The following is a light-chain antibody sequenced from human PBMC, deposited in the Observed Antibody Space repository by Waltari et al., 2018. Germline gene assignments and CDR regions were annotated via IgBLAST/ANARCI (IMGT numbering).Light chain of an antibody. CDR3: QQRRDWPKT. CDR1: QRVRND. J-gene: IGKJ1*01. Sequence: EIVLTQSPATMSLSPGESATLSCRASQRVRNDIALYQKKVGQAPRLLIYDASNRATGVQARFSVSGSGTDFSLTISSLESEDSAVYYCQQRRDWPKTFVQGTKVEIK. V-gene: IGKV3-11*01. CDR2: DAS.